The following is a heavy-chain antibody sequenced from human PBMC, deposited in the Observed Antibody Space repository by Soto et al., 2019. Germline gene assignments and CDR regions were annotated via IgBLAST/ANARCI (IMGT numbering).Heavy chain of an antibody. V-gene: IGHV3-15*01. Sequence: GGSLRLSCAASGFTFTNAWMSWVRQAPGKGLEWVGRIKSKTDGGTTDYAAPVKGRFTISGDDSKNTLYLQMNSLKTEDTAVYYCTTARGTYGAEYFQHWGQGTLVTSPQ. CDR1: GFTFTNAW. D-gene: IGHD4-17*01. CDR3: TTARGTYGAEYFQH. J-gene: IGHJ1*01. CDR2: IKSKTDGGTT.